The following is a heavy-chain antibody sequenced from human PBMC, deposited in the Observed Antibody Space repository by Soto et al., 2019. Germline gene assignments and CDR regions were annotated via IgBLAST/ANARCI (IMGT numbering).Heavy chain of an antibody. Sequence: SETLSLTCAVYGGSFSGYYWSWIRQPPGKGLEWIGEINHSGSTNYNPSLKSRVTISVDTSKNQFSLKLSSVTAADTAVYYCARMKGYTSPTAMVSPDYYYYYGMDVWGQGTTVTVSS. CDR1: GGSFSGYY. V-gene: IGHV4-34*01. D-gene: IGHD5-18*01. J-gene: IGHJ6*02. CDR2: INHSGST. CDR3: ARMKGYTSPTAMVSPDYYYYYGMDV.